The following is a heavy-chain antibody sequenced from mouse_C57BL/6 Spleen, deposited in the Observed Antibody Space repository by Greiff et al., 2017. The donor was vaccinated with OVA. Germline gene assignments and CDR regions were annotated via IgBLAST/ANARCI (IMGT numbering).Heavy chain of an antibody. CDR2: IYPGDGDT. Sequence: VQLKESGAELVKPGASVKISCKASGYAFSSYWMNWVKQRPGKGLEWIGQIYPGDGDTNYNGKFKGKATLTADKSSSTAYMQLSSLTSEDSAVYFCARKEEKAWFAYWGQGTLVTVSA. J-gene: IGHJ3*01. CDR1: GYAFSSYW. V-gene: IGHV1-80*01. CDR3: ARKEEKAWFAY.